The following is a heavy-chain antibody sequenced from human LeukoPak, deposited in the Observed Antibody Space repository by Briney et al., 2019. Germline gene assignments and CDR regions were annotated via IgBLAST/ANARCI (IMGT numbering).Heavy chain of an antibody. CDR1: GYSFTSYW. J-gene: IGHJ4*02. CDR2: IDPSDSYT. Sequence: GESLKISCKGSGYSFTSYWISWVRQMPWKGLEWMGRIDPSDSYTNYSPSFQGHVTISADKSISTAYLQWSSLKASDTATYYCARRLVGYADYDLSIFDYWGQGTLVTVSS. D-gene: IGHD2-8*02. CDR3: ARRLVGYADYDLSIFDY. V-gene: IGHV5-10-1*01.